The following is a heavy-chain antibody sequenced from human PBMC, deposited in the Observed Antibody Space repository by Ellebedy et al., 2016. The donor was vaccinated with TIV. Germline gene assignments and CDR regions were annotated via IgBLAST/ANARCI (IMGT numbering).Heavy chain of an antibody. D-gene: IGHD3-22*01. J-gene: IGHJ5*02. CDR3: EKVGRRYYESSGDP. V-gene: IGHV3-23*01. Sequence: PGGSLRLSCAASGFTFSNYVMSWVRQAPGKGLEWVSTISAGVGATYYADSVKGRFNISRDNSENTLYLQMNSLRAEDTTVYYCEKVGRRYYESSGDPWGQGSLVTVSS. CDR1: GFTFSNYV. CDR2: ISAGVGAT.